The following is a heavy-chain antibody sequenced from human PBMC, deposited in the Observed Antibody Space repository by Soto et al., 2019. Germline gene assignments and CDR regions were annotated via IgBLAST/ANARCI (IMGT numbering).Heavy chain of an antibody. Sequence: SETLSLTCNFSGGSIYTYYWSLLRQSPGKGLERIRYISDGGSTNYNPSLESRVTISVDTSKKQVSLKLSSVSAADTAIYFCAGYCSRAICPEDHYFGLEVWGQGTTVAVSS. CDR3: AGYCSRAICPEDHYFGLEV. CDR2: ISDGGST. J-gene: IGHJ6*02. CDR1: GGSIYTYY. D-gene: IGHD2-2*01. V-gene: IGHV4-59*01.